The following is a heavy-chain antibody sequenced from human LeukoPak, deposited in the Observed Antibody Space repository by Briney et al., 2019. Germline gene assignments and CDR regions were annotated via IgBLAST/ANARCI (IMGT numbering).Heavy chain of an antibody. Sequence: SETLSLTCTVSGGSISGGSYYWSWIRQPAGKGLEWIGRIYTSGSTNYNPSLKSRVTISVDTSKNQFSLKLSSVTAADTAVYYCARDAGSSSWYYYFDYWGQGTLVTVSS. V-gene: IGHV4-61*02. CDR3: ARDAGSSSWYYYFDY. CDR2: IYTSGST. D-gene: IGHD6-13*01. CDR1: GGSISGGSYY. J-gene: IGHJ4*02.